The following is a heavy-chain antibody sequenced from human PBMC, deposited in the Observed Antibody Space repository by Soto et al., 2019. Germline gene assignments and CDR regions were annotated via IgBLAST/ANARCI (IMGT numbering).Heavy chain of an antibody. CDR3: AKGGRQWLVTSDFNY. V-gene: IGHV3-30*18. D-gene: IGHD6-19*01. CDR2: VSHDGRNT. Sequence: VPLVESGGGVVQPGRSLRLSCAASGFTFSDYAMHWVRQAPGKGLEWVAVVSHDGRNTHYADSVKGRFTISRGSSKNTVSLEMTSLRAEDTAVYYCAKGGRQWLVTSDFNYWGQGALVTVSS. J-gene: IGHJ4*02. CDR1: GFTFSDYA.